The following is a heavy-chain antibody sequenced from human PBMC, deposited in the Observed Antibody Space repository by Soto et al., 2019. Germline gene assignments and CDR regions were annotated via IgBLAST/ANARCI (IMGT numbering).Heavy chain of an antibody. J-gene: IGHJ6*02. V-gene: IGHV4-39*01. Sequence: PSETLSLTCTVSGGSISSSSYYWGWIRQPPGKGLEWIGSIYYSGSTYYNPSLKSRVTISVDTSKNQFSLKLSSVTAADTAVYYCARHERLYYYYGMDVWGQGTTVTVSS. D-gene: IGHD6-19*01. CDR3: ARHERLYYYYGMDV. CDR2: IYYSGST. CDR1: GGSISSSSYY.